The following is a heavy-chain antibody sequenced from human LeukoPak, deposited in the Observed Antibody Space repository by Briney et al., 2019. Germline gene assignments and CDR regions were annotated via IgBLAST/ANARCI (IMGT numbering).Heavy chain of an antibody. Sequence: GGSLRLSCAASGFTFSSYAMSWVRQAPGKGVEWVSVISGSGGSTYYADSVKGRFTISRDNSKNTLYLQMNSLRAEDTAVYYCAKELGGDHPTPYFQHWGQGTLVTVSS. CDR2: ISGSGGST. J-gene: IGHJ1*01. CDR1: GFTFSSYA. D-gene: IGHD4-17*01. V-gene: IGHV3-23*01. CDR3: AKELGGDHPTPYFQH.